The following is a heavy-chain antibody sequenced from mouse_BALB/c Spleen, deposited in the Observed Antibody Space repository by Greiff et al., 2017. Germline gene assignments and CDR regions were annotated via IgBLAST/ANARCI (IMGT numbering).Heavy chain of an antibody. D-gene: IGHD2-4*01. J-gene: IGHJ4*01. CDR2: ISDGGSYT. V-gene: IGHV5-4*02. CDR1: GFTFSDYY. Sequence: EVKLVESGGGLVKPGGSLKLSCAASGFTFSDYYMYWVRQTPEKKLEWVATISDGGSYTYYPDSVKGRFTISRDNAKNNLYLQMSSLKSEDTAMYYCARERGTMITTRYYAMDYWGQGTSVTVSS. CDR3: ARERGTMITTRYYAMDY.